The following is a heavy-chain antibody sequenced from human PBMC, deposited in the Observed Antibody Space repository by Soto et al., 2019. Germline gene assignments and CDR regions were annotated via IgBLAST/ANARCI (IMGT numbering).Heavy chain of an antibody. CDR3: VKGYYDSSGTQSGFDY. V-gene: IGHV3-23*01. CDR2: ISVSGSST. D-gene: IGHD3-22*01. CDR1: GFIFSNNA. J-gene: IGHJ4*02. Sequence: GSLRLSCAASGFIFSNNAMNWVRQAPGQGLEWVSGISVSGSSTYYADSVKGRFTISRDNSKNTLHLQMNSLRAEDTAGYYCVKGYYDSSGTQSGFDYWGQGTLVTAPQ.